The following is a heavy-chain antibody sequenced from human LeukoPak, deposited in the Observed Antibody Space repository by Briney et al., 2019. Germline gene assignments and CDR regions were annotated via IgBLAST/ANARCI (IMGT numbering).Heavy chain of an antibody. Sequence: ASVKVSCKVSGYTLTELSMHWVRQAPGKGLEWMGGFDPEDGETIYAQKFQGRVTMTEDTSTDTAYMELSSLRSEDTAVYYCATSGSSGYYDYYGMDVWGQGTTVTVPS. D-gene: IGHD3-22*01. CDR3: ATSGSSGYYDYYGMDV. CDR1: GYTLTELS. J-gene: IGHJ6*02. V-gene: IGHV1-24*01. CDR2: FDPEDGET.